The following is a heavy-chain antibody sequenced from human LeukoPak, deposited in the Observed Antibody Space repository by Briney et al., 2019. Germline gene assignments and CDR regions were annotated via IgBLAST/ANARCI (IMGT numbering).Heavy chain of an antibody. CDR1: GYTFTSYD. CDR3: ARGRDYDILTYTPYYFDY. J-gene: IGHJ4*02. D-gene: IGHD3-9*01. Sequence: ASVKVSCKASGYTFTSYDINWVRQATVQGLEWMGWMNPNSGNTGYAQKFQGRVTMTRNTSISTACMHLSSLRSEDTAVYYCARGRDYDILTYTPYYFDYWGQGTLVTVSS. CDR2: MNPNSGNT. V-gene: IGHV1-8*01.